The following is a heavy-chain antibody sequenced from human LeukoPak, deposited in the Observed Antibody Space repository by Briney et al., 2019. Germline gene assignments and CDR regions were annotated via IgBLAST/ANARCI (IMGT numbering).Heavy chain of an antibody. CDR2: IKEDGSEK. D-gene: IGHD3-16*02. J-gene: IGHJ3*02. V-gene: IGHV3-7*01. CDR3: ARGHYVWGSYRYNDAFDI. CDR1: GFAFSNYW. Sequence: GGSLRLSXAASGFAFSNYWMSWVRQAPGKGLEWVANIKEDGSEKYYVDSVKGRFTISRDNAKNSLFLQVNSLRAEDTAVYYCARGHYVWGSYRYNDAFDIWGQGTMVTVSS.